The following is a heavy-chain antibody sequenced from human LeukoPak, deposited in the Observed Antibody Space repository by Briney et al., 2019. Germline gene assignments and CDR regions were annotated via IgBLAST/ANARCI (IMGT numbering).Heavy chain of an antibody. V-gene: IGHV3-23*01. CDR2: ISVSGVST. J-gene: IGHJ4*02. CDR3: ARDPYGDYVFDY. Sequence: TGGSLRLSCAASGFTFSTYWMTWVRQAPGKGLEWVSGISVSGVSTYYADSVKGRFTISRDNSKNTLYLQMNSLRAEDTALYYCARDPYGDYVFDYWGQGTLVTVSS. CDR1: GFTFSTYW. D-gene: IGHD4-17*01.